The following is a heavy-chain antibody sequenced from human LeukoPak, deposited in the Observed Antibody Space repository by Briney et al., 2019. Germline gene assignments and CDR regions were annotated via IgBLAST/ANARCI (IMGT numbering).Heavy chain of an antibody. CDR3: ARGVVPAAMYYYYYYMDV. J-gene: IGHJ6*03. CDR1: GGTFNSYA. V-gene: IGHV1-69*05. CDR2: IIPMFGTA. Sequence: ASVKVSCKASGGTFNSYAISWVRQAPGQGLEWMGGIIPMFGTANYAQKFQGRVSITTDESTSTAYMELSSLRSEDTAVYYSARGVVPAAMYYYYYYMDVWGKGTTVTVSS. D-gene: IGHD2-2*01.